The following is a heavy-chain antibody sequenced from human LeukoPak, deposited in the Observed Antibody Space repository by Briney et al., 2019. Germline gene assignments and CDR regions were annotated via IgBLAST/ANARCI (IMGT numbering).Heavy chain of an antibody. D-gene: IGHD2-21*02. CDR1: GGTFSSYT. CDR3: AREGGDSWTNWFDP. Sequence: ASVKVSCKASGGTFSSYTISWVRQAPGQGLEWMGRIIPILGIANYAQKFQGRVTITADKSTSTAYMELSSLRSEDTAVYYCAREGGDSWTNWFDPWGQGTLVTVSS. J-gene: IGHJ5*02. CDR2: IIPILGIA. V-gene: IGHV1-69*02.